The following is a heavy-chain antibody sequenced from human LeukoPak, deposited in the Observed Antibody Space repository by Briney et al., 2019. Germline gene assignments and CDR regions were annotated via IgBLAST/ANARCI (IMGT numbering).Heavy chain of an antibody. V-gene: IGHV3-48*03. J-gene: IGHJ4*02. CDR3: ARQYSSGWYGVDY. CDR1: GFTFSGYE. CDR2: ISSSGSTI. Sequence: GGSLRLSCAASGFTFSGYEMNWVRQAPGKGLEWVSYISSSGSTIYYADSVKGRFTISRDNAKNSLYLQMNSLRAEDTAVYYCARQYSSGWYGVDYWGQGTLVTVSS. D-gene: IGHD6-19*01.